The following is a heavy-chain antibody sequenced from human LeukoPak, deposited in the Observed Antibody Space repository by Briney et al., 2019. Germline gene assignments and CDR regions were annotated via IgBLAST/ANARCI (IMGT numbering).Heavy chain of an antibody. CDR3: AKDHNLGGYVLFDN. D-gene: IGHD3-22*01. Sequence: PGGSLRLSCAGSGFTFNNYAMSWVRQTPGKGLEWVSAISGRGGTTFYADAMKGRFTISRDNSQNTLYLQMNSLRAEDTAVYYCAKDHNLGGYVLFDNWGQGTLVTVSS. CDR2: ISGRGGTT. J-gene: IGHJ4*02. V-gene: IGHV3-23*01. CDR1: GFTFNNYA.